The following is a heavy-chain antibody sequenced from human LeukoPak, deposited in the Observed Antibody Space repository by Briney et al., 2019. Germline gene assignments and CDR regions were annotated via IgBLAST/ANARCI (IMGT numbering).Heavy chain of an antibody. CDR3: TRALAALAPSDF. CDR2: ISSSSSYT. V-gene: IGHV3-11*05. Sequence: GGSLRLSCAASGFTFSDYYMSWIRQAPGKGTEWVSYISSSSSYTNYADSLKGRFIISRDNAKNSLYLQMNSLRAEDTAVYYCTRALAALAPSDFWSQGTLVTVSS. D-gene: IGHD5-12*01. J-gene: IGHJ4*02. CDR1: GFTFSDYY.